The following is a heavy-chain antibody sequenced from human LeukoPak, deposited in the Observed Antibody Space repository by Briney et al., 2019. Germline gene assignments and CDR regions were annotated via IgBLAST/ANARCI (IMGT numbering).Heavy chain of an antibody. D-gene: IGHD1-1*01. J-gene: IGHJ4*02. CDR1: GGSISSGGYY. CDR3: ARAPYSWKDVGLDY. V-gene: IGHV4-31*03. Sequence: SETLSLTCTVSGGSISSGGYYWSWIRQHPGKGLEWIGYIYYSGSTYYNPSLKSRVTISVDTSKNQFSLKLSSVTAADTAVYYCARAPYSWKDVGLDYWGQGILVTVSS. CDR2: IYYSGST.